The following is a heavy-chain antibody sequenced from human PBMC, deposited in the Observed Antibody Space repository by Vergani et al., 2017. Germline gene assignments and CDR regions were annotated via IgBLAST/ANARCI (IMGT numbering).Heavy chain of an antibody. J-gene: IGHJ6*03. D-gene: IGHD4-11*01. Sequence: QVQLQQWGGGLLKPSETLSLTCVVNGGSFTSYHWTWIRQSPGEGLDWVGDIDHTGRPDYNLSLKSRLTMSVDKSRNQFSLTLNSVTATDTAIYFCSRVNTETNGHLYYYYYKDVWGQGTAVTVS. CDR2: IDHTGRP. CDR3: SRVNTETNGHLYYYYYKDV. V-gene: IGHV4-34*01. CDR1: GGSFTSYH.